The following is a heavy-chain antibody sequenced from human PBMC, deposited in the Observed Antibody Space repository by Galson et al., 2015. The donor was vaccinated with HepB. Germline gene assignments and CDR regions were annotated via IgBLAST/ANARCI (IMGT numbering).Heavy chain of an antibody. Sequence: SVKVSCKASGFTFTSSAVQWVRQARGQRLEWIGWIVVGSGNTNYAQKFQERVTITRDMSTSTAYMELSSLRSEDTAVYYCASGSVPAAIANYYYYGMDVWGQGTTVTVSS. V-gene: IGHV1-58*01. CDR2: IVVGSGNT. D-gene: IGHD2-2*01. J-gene: IGHJ6*02. CDR3: ASGSVPAAIANYYYYGMDV. CDR1: GFTFTSSA.